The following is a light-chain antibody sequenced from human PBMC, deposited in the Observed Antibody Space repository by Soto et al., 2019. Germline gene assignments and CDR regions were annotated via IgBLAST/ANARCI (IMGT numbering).Light chain of an antibody. CDR2: NNN. CDR1: SSNIGTNA. CDR3: AAWDDSLNGYV. J-gene: IGLJ1*01. V-gene: IGLV1-44*01. Sequence: QSVLTQPASASRTPGQRVTISSSGGSSNIGTNAVNWYQQLPGTAPKLLIYNNNQRPSGVPDRFSGSKSGTSASLAISGLQSEDEADYYCAAWDDSLNGYVFGTGTKVTVL.